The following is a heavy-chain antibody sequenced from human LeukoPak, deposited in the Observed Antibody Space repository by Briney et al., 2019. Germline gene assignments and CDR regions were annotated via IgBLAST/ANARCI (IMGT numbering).Heavy chain of an antibody. D-gene: IGHD3-16*01. J-gene: IGHJ5*02. CDR3: ARGGGVNSLFDP. Sequence: SETLSLTCAVYGGSFSGYYWSWIRQPPGKGLEWIGEINHSGSTNYNPSLKSRVTISVDTSKNQFSLKLSSVTAADTAVYYCARGGGVNSLFDPWGQGTLVTVSS. CDR1: GGSFSGYY. CDR2: INHSGST. V-gene: IGHV4-34*01.